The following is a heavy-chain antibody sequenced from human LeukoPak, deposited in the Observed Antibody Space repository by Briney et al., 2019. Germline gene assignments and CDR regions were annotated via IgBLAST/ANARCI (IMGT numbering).Heavy chain of an antibody. CDR1: GYTFTSYY. Sequence: PSVKVSCKASGYTFTSYYMHWVRQAPGQGLEWMGIINPSGGSTSYAQKFQGRVTMTRDMSTSTVYMELSSLRSEDTAVYYCARDVDCSSTSCSSWYFDLWGRGTLVTVSS. V-gene: IGHV1-46*01. J-gene: IGHJ2*01. CDR3: ARDVDCSSTSCSSWYFDL. D-gene: IGHD2-2*01. CDR2: INPSGGST.